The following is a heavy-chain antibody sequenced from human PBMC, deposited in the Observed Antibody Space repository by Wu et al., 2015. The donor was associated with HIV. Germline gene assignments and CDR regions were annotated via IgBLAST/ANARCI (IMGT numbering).Heavy chain of an antibody. D-gene: IGHD3-10*01. Sequence: QVQLVQSGPQMKKPGASVKVSCKTSGYRFTSYGFSWLRQAPGQGLEWMGWISPYDGDTNYAQKFQGRVTMTRDTSISTAYMELSRLRSDDTAVYYCARPMGVPDMVRGVTSYYYYYYGMDVWGQGTTVTVSS. J-gene: IGHJ6*02. CDR3: ARPMGVPDMVRGVTSYYYYYYGMDV. V-gene: IGHV1-18*01. CDR1: GYRFTSYG. CDR2: ISPYDGDT.